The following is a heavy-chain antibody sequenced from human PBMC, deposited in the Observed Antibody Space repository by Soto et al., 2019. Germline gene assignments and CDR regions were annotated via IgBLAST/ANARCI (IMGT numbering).Heavy chain of an antibody. V-gene: IGHV3-48*01. CDR2: ISSGSSTI. J-gene: IGHJ6*03. CDR3: TRSAYMDV. Sequence: GGSLRLFCAASGFTFSSYSMNWVRQAPGKGLEWVSYISSGSSTIYYADSVKGRFTISRDNAKNSLYLQMDSLRAEDTAVYYATRSAYMDVWGTGTTVTVSS. CDR1: GFTFSSYS. D-gene: IGHD2-2*01.